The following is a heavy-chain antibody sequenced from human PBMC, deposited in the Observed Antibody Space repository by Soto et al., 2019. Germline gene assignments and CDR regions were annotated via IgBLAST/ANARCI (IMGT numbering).Heavy chain of an antibody. V-gene: IGHV1-2*02. J-gene: IGHJ4*02. CDR2: INPNSGGP. CDR1: GYTFTSYY. D-gene: IGHD1-1*01. Sequence: VKVSCKASGYTFTSYYMHWVRHAPGQGLEWMGWINPNSGGPISAQKFQGRVTMTRDTSISTAYLGLSRLRSDDTAVYYCARGGTTSLDYWGQGTQVTVSS. CDR3: ARGGTTSLDY.